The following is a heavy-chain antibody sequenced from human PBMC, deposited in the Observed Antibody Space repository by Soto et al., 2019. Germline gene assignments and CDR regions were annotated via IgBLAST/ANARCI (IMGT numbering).Heavy chain of an antibody. D-gene: IGHD6-6*01. CDR2: ISASDGST. CDR3: AKDGTWIAARLDS. J-gene: IGHJ4*02. CDR1: GFTFSSYA. Sequence: GGSLRLSCAASGFTFSSYAMTWVHQAPGKGLQWVSAISASDGSTYYADSVKGRFTISRDNSKNTLYLQMNSLRAEDTAVYYCAKDGTWIAARLDSWGQGALVTVSS. V-gene: IGHV3-23*01.